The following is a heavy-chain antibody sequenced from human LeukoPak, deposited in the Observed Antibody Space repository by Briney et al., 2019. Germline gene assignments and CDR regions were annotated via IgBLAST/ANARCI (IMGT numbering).Heavy chain of an antibody. J-gene: IGHJ3*02. CDR2: IRYDGSNK. D-gene: IGHD3-3*01. CDR3: AKDPTIFGVVIIGVKDAFDI. V-gene: IGHV3-30*02. CDR1: GFTFSSYG. Sequence: GGSLRLSCAASGFTFSSYGMHWVRQAPGKGLEWVAFIRYDGSNKYYADSVKGRFTISRDNSKNTLYLQMNSLRAEDTAVYYCAKDPTIFGVVIIGVKDAFDIWGQGTMVTVSS.